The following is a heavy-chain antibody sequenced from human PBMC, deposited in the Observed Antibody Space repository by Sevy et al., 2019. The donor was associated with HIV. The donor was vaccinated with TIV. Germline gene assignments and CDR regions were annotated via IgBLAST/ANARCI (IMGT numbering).Heavy chain of an antibody. CDR2: IIPIFGTA. J-gene: IGHJ3*01. V-gene: IGHV1-69*13. Sequence: ASVKVSCKASGGTFSSYAISWVRQAPGQGLEWMGGIIPIFGTANYAQKFQGRVTITADESTSTAYMELSSLGSEDTAGYYCAGEGSPQGVWGQGTMVTVSS. CDR1: GGTFSSYA. CDR3: AGEGSPQGV.